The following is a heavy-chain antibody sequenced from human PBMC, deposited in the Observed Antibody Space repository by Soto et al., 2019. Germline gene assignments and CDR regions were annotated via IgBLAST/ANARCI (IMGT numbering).Heavy chain of an antibody. J-gene: IGHJ6*03. Sequence: EMQLLESGGGLVQPGGSLRLSCAASGFTFSSYAMSWVRQAPGKGLEWVSAISGSAATTFYADSVKGRFTVSRDNSKNTLYLQMNSLRAEDTAVYYCARGPRYCSGYSCDYYMDVWGKGTTVTVSS. CDR1: GFTFSSYA. CDR2: ISGSAATT. V-gene: IGHV3-23*01. CDR3: ARGPRYCSGYSCDYYMDV. D-gene: IGHD2-15*01.